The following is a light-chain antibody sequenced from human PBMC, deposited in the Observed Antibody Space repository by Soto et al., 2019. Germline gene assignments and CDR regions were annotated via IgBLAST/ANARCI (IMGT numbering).Light chain of an antibody. Sequence: EIVLTQSPGTLSLSPGERASLSCRASQSVNSSYLAWYQQKPGQAPRLLIYGASSRATGIPDRFSGSGSGTDFTLTISRLEPEDFALYYCQQYGGSPRTFGGGTKVDIK. V-gene: IGKV3-20*01. J-gene: IGKJ4*02. CDR3: QQYGGSPRT. CDR1: QSVNSSY. CDR2: GAS.